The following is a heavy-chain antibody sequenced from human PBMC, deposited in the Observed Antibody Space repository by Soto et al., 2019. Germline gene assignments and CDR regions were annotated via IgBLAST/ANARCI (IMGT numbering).Heavy chain of an antibody. J-gene: IGHJ4*02. V-gene: IGHV1-69*13. CDR2: IIPIFGTA. D-gene: IGHD1-26*01. CDR1: GGTFSSYA. CDR3: ARDAVGATFSASGY. Sequence: SVKVSCKASGGTFSSYAISWVRQAPGQGLEWMGGIIPIFGTANYAQKFQGRVTITADESTSTAYMELSSLRSEDTAVYYCARDAVGATFSASGYWGQGTLVTVSS.